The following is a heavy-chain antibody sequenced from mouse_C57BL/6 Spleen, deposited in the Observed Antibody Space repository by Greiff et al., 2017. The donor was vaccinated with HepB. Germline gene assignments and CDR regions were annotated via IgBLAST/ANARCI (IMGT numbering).Heavy chain of an antibody. CDR2: ISNGGGST. J-gene: IGHJ1*03. CDR1: GFTFSDYY. Sequence: EVNVVESGGGLVQPGGSLKLSCAASGFTFSDYYMYWVRQTPEKRLEWVAYISNGGGSTYYPDTVKSRFTISRDNAKNTLYLQMSRLKSEDTAMYYCASPEGYWYLDVGGTGTTVTVSS. CDR3: ASPEGYWYLDV. V-gene: IGHV5-12*01.